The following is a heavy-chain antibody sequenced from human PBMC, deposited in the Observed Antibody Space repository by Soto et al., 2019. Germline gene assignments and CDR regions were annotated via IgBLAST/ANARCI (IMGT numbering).Heavy chain of an antibody. D-gene: IGHD3-3*01. V-gene: IGHV4-59*01. CDR3: ARDGSRYDFWSGPYYFDY. CDR2: IYYSGST. Sequence: TLSLTCTVSGGSISTYYWSWIRQPPGKGLEWIGYIYYSGSTNYNPSLKGRVTISVDTSKNQFSLKLSSVSAADTAVYYCARDGSRYDFWSGPYYFDYWGQGTLVTVSS. J-gene: IGHJ4*02. CDR1: GGSISTYY.